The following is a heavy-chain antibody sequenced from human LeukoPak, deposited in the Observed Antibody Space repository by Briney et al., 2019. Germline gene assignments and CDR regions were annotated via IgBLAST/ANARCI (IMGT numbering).Heavy chain of an antibody. CDR3: AREGGYSGNLLDY. CDR2: IYYSGST. J-gene: IGHJ4*02. D-gene: IGHD1-26*01. V-gene: IGHV4-59*01. Sequence: PSETLSLTCTVSGGSISSYYWSWIRQPPGKGLEWIGYIYYSGSTNYNPSLKSRVTISVDTSKNQFSLKLSSVTAADTAVYYCAREGGYSGNLLDYWGQGTLVTVSS. CDR1: GGSISSYY.